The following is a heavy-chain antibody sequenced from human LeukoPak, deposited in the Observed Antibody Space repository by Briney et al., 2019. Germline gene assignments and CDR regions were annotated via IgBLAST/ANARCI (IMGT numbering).Heavy chain of an antibody. CDR2: IYYSGST. J-gene: IGHJ5*02. CDR1: GGSISSSSYY. Sequence: SETLSLTCTVSGGSISSSSYYWGWIRQPPGKGLEWIGSIYYSGSTYYNPSLKSRVTISVDTTKNQFSLKLSSVTAADTAVYYCARGPGQTQYNWFDPWGQGTLVTVSS. V-gene: IGHV4-39*01. CDR3: ARGPGQTQYNWFDP.